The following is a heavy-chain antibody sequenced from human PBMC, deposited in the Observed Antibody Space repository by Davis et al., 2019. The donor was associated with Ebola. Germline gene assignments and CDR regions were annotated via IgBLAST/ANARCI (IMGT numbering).Heavy chain of an antibody. CDR3: ASLDWYNWNDEYFDY. Sequence: GESLKIACAASGFTFSSYSMNWVRQAPGKGLEWVSYISSSSSTIYYADSVKGRFTISRDNAKNTLYLQMNSLRAEDTAVYYCASLDWYNWNDEYFDYWGQGTLVTVSS. CDR2: ISSSSSTI. V-gene: IGHV3-48*01. D-gene: IGHD1-20*01. J-gene: IGHJ4*02. CDR1: GFTFSSYS.